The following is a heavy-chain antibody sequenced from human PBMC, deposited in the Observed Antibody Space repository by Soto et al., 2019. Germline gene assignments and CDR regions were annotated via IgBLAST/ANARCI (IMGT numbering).Heavy chain of an antibody. D-gene: IGHD4-17*01. V-gene: IGHV3-33*01. CDR2: IWYDGSNK. CDR1: GFTFSSYG. CDR3: ARASDYGDYDFVDY. J-gene: IGHJ4*02. Sequence: QVQLVESGGGVVQPGRSLRLSCAASGFTFSSYGMHWVRQAPGKGLEWVAVIWYDGSNKYYADSVKGRFTISRDNSKNTLCLQMNSLRAEDTAVYYCARASDYGDYDFVDYWGQGTLVTVSS.